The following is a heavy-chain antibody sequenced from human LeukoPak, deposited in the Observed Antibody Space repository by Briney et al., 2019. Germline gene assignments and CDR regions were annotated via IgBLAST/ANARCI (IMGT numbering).Heavy chain of an antibody. CDR3: YNDRAPLGGYQLLPFDY. Sequence: QSGGSMRLSCAASGFTFSSYGMHWVRQAPGKGLEWVAFIRYDGSNKYYADSVKGRFTISRDNSKNTLYLQMNSLRAEDTAVYYCYNDRAPLGGYQLLPFDYWGQGTLVTVSS. V-gene: IGHV3-30*02. CDR1: GFTFSSYG. CDR2: IRYDGSNK. J-gene: IGHJ4*02. D-gene: IGHD2-2*01.